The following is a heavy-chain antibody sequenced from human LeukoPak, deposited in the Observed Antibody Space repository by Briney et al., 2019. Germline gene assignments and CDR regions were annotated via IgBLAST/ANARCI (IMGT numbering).Heavy chain of an antibody. CDR3: AKDSRGSGSRYYGTDV. CDR1: GFRFDEYA. CDR2: ISWNSGSI. D-gene: IGHD3-10*01. Sequence: GTSLRLSCAASGFRFDEYAMHWVRQAPGKGLEGVSGISWNSGSIRYADSVKGRFTTSRNNAKNSLYLQMNSLRAQDTALYSCAKDSRGSGSRYYGTDVWGPGATVTVS. J-gene: IGHJ6*02. V-gene: IGHV3-9*01.